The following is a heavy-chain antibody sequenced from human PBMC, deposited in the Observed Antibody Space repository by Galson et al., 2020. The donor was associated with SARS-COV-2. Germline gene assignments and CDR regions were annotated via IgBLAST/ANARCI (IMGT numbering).Heavy chain of an antibody. D-gene: IGHD6-6*01. CDR1: GGSISSYY. Sequence: SETLSLTCTASGGSISSYYWSWIRQPPGKGLEWIGYIYYSGSTNYNPSLKSRVTISVDTSKNQFSLKLSSVTAADTAVYYCARGGRSSSSAEIFDYWGHGTLVTVSS. V-gene: IGHV4-59*01. CDR3: ARGGRSSSSAEIFDY. J-gene: IGHJ4*01. CDR2: IYYSGST.